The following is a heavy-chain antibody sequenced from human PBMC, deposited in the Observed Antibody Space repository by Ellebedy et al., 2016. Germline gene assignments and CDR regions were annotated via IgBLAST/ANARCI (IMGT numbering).Heavy chain of an antibody. V-gene: IGHV3-15*01. D-gene: IGHD1-26*01. CDR1: GFTFSNAW. Sequence: GGSLRLXXAGTGFTFSNAWMSWVRQAPGKGLEWVGRIKSKPDGGATDYAAPVKGRFTISRDDSENTLYLQMNSLKTEDTAFYYCTTDLRWELRPCDYWGQGTLVTVSS. J-gene: IGHJ4*02. CDR2: IKSKPDGGAT. CDR3: TTDLRWELRPCDY.